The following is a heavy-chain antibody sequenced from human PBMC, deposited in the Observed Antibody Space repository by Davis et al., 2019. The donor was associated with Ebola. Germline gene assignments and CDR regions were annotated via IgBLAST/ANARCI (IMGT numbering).Heavy chain of an antibody. CDR2: ISSSSSYI. V-gene: IGHV3-21*01. Sequence: PGGSLRLSCAASGFTFSSYAMSWVRQAPGKGLEWVSSISSSSSYIYYADSVKGRFTISRDNAKNSLYLQMNSLRAEDTAVYYCARDRSSSSYYYYYYMDVWGKGTTVTVSS. CDR1: GFTFSSYA. CDR3: ARDRSSSSYYYYYYMDV. J-gene: IGHJ6*03. D-gene: IGHD6-6*01.